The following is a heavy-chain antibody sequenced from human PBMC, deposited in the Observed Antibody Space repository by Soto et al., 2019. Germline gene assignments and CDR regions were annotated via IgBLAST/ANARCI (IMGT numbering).Heavy chain of an antibody. Sequence: TSETPSLTSAFSGFSISSGFYSWSWIRQPPGKGLEGIGYIYHSGSIYYNPSLKSRVTISVDRSKNQFSLKLSSVTAADKAEYYCARAPDSWGQGTLVTVSS. J-gene: IGHJ4*02. CDR2: IYHSGSI. CDR3: ARAPDS. V-gene: IGHV4-30-2*01. CDR1: GFSISSGFYS.